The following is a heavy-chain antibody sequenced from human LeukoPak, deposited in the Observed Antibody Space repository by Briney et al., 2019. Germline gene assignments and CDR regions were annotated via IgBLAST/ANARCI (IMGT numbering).Heavy chain of an antibody. Sequence: SETLSLTCAVSGGSISSGGYSWSWIRQPPGKGLEWIGYIYHSGSTYYNPSLKSRVTISVDRSKNQSSLKLSSVTAADTAVYYCARGGDGYIHYFDYWGQGTLVTVSS. CDR1: GGSISSGGYS. D-gene: IGHD5-24*01. J-gene: IGHJ4*02. CDR2: IYHSGST. V-gene: IGHV4-30-2*01. CDR3: ARGGDGYIHYFDY.